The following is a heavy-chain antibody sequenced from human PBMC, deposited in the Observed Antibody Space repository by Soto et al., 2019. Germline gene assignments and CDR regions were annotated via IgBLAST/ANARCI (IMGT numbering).Heavy chain of an antibody. CDR1: GGSISSGGYY. Sequence: QVQLQESGPGLVKPSQTLSLTCTVSGGSISSGGYYWSWIRQHPGKGLEWIGYIYYSGSTYYNPSLKSRFTISVDTSKNQFSLKLSSVTAADTAVYYCARGYREGITIFGVETDTYYYGMDVWGQGTTVTVSS. J-gene: IGHJ6*02. V-gene: IGHV4-31*03. D-gene: IGHD3-3*01. CDR2: IYYSGST. CDR3: ARGYREGITIFGVETDTYYYGMDV.